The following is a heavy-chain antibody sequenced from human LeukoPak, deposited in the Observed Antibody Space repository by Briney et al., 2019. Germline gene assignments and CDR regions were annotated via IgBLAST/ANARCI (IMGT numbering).Heavy chain of an antibody. V-gene: IGHV3-21*01. CDR2: ISSTSSYI. J-gene: IGHJ6*02. D-gene: IGHD6-13*01. CDR1: GFTFSSYS. Sequence: RGSLRLSCAASGFTFSSYSMNWVRQAPGKGLEWVSCISSTSSYIYYADSVKGRFTISRDNAKNSLYLQMNSLRAEDTAVYYCARDSIAAAGIMAYGMDVWGQGTTVTVSS. CDR3: ARDSIAAAGIMAYGMDV.